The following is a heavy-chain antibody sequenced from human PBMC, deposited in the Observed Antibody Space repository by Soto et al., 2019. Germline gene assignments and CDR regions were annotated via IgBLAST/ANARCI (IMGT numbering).Heavy chain of an antibody. J-gene: IGHJ5*02. CDR2: INEDGSAI. D-gene: IGHD2-21*02. CDR3: VKALPCGGACYSFDP. CDR1: VFRFMAYP. Sequence: GWSLSLSCESSVFRFMAYPMEWVRQRPGKGLEWVASINEDGSAIFYGHSVNGRATCSRDNARSSLYLEMIDLTDDDTATYYWVKALPCGGACYSFDPWGPGTMVTVSS. V-gene: IGHV3-21*06.